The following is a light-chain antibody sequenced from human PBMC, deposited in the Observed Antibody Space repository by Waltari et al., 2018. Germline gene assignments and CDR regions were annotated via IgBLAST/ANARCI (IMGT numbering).Light chain of an antibody. CDR1: QSVGGT. J-gene: IGKJ1*01. CDR3: QHYVRLPAT. Sequence: EIVLTQSQGTLSLSPGERATLSCRAIQSVGGTLAWYQQKPGQAPRLLMYGASIRAPGTPDRFSGTGSGTDFSLTISRLEPEDFAVYYCQHYVRLPATFGQGTKVEIK. CDR2: GAS. V-gene: IGKV3-20*01.